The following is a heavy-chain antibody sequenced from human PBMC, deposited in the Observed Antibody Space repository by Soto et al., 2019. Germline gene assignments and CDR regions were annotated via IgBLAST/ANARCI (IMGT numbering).Heavy chain of an antibody. CDR3: ARANTGAYDFWSGSPVNWFDP. J-gene: IGHJ5*02. D-gene: IGHD3-3*01. Sequence: SETLSLTCAVYGGSFSGYYWSWIRQPPGKGLEWIGEINHSGSTNYNPSLKSRVTISVDTSKNQFSLKLSSVTAADTAVYYCARANTGAYDFWSGSPVNWFDPWGQGTLVTVSS. CDR2: INHSGST. V-gene: IGHV4-34*01. CDR1: GGSFSGYY.